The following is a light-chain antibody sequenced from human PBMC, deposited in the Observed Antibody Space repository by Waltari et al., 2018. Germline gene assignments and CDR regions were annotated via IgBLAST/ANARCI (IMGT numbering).Light chain of an antibody. V-gene: IGLV2-23*02. Sequence: QSALTQPASVSGSPGQSITISCKGTSSDIGSYNLVSWYQQHPGKAPKVIIYEVIKRPSGVSNRFSGSKSGYTASLTVSGLQTEDESDYYCCSYAGDSLWVFGGGTKLTVL. CDR1: SSDIGSYNL. J-gene: IGLJ3*02. CDR2: EVI. CDR3: CSYAGDSLWV.